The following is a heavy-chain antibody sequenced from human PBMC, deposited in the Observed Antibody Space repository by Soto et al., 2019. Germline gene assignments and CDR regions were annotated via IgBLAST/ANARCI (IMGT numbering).Heavy chain of an antibody. Sequence: QVQLVQSGAEVKKPGASVKVSCKASGYTFTSYYMHWVRQAPGQGLEWMGIINPSGGSTSYAQKFQGRVTMTRDTSTSTVYMELSSLRSEDTAVYYCAGHPYGGSGRFYCYYGMDVWGQGTTVTVSS. V-gene: IGHV1-46*01. J-gene: IGHJ6*02. CDR3: AGHPYGGSGRFYCYYGMDV. D-gene: IGHD3-10*01. CDR2: INPSGGST. CDR1: GYTFTSYY.